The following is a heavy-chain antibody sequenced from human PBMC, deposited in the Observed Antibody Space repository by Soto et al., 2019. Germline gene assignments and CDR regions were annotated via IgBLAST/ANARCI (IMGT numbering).Heavy chain of an antibody. CDR2: ITNRGTHT. Sequence: GGSLRLSCTASEFSFSSSPMNWFRQAPGKGLQWVASITNRGTHTYSADSVKGRFTISRDNDKNSLYLQMNNLRAEDTATYYCARAHEVAWFDSWGLGTLVTVSS. CDR1: EFSFSSSP. V-gene: IGHV3-21*06. J-gene: IGHJ5*01. D-gene: IGHD2-15*01. CDR3: ARAHEVAWFDS.